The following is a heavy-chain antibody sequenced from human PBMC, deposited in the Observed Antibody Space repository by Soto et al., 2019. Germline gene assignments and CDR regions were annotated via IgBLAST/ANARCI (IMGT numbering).Heavy chain of an antibody. J-gene: IGHJ4*02. V-gene: IGHV3-23*01. CDR1: GFTFSSYA. CDR3: AKSGLDSSGYYLWHFDY. CDR2: TSGSGGST. Sequence: VQLLESGGGLVQPGGSLRLSCAASGFTFSSYAMSWVRQAPGKGLEGVSATSGSGGSTYYADSVKGRVTISRDNSKNTLYLQMNSLRAEDTAVYYCAKSGLDSSGYYLWHFDYWGQGTLVTVSS. D-gene: IGHD3-22*01.